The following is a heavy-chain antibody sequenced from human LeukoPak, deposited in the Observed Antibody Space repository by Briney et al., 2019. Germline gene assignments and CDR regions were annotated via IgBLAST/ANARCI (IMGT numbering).Heavy chain of an antibody. D-gene: IGHD3-22*01. CDR3: ARAPGITMIVVVIQDAFDI. CDR2: IYYSGST. Sequence: PSETLSLTCTVSGGSISSSSYYWGWIRQPPGKGLEWIGSIYYSGSTYYNPSLKSRVTISVDTSKNQFSLKLSSVTAADTAVYYCARAPGITMIVVVIQDAFDIWGQGTMVTVSS. J-gene: IGHJ3*02. V-gene: IGHV4-39*07. CDR1: GGSISSSSYY.